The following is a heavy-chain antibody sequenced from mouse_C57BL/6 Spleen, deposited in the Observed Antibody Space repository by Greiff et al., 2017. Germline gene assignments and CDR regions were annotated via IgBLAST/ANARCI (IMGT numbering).Heavy chain of an antibody. Sequence: QVQLQQSGPGLVAPSQSLSITCTVSGFSLTSYGVSWVRQPPGKGLEWLGVIWGDGSTNYHSALISRLSIRKDNSTSQVFLKLNSLQTEDTATYYCVKGGYDGYFDVWGTGTTVTVSS. D-gene: IGHD2-2*01. CDR1: GFSLTSYG. CDR2: IWGDGST. V-gene: IGHV2-3*01. CDR3: VKGGYDGYFDV. J-gene: IGHJ1*03.